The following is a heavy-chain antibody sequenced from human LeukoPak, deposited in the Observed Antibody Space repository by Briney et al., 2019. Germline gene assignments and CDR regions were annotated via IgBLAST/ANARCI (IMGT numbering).Heavy chain of an antibody. J-gene: IGHJ4*02. V-gene: IGHV3-53*01. CDR1: GFTVSSNY. Sequence: GGSLRLSCAASGFTVSSNYMSWVRQAPGKGLEWVSVIYSGGSTYYADSVKGRFTISRDNSKNTLYLQMNSLRAEDTAVYYCARASAYDFWSGHYHDYWGQGTLVTVSS. D-gene: IGHD3-3*01. CDR3: ARASAYDFWSGHYHDY. CDR2: IYSGGST.